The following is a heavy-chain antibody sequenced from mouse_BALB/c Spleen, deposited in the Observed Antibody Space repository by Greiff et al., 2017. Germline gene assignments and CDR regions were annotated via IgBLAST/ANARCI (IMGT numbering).Heavy chain of an antibody. D-gene: IGHD1-1*01. Sequence: QVQLQQPGAELVKPGASVKMSCKASGYTFTSYWMHWVKQRPGQGLEWIGTIDPSDSYTSYNQKFKGKATLTVDTSSSTAYMQLSSLTSEDSAVYYCTREDLITTPDYWGQGTTLIVSS. CDR3: TREDLITTPDY. V-gene: IGHV1S127*01. CDR2: IDPSDSYT. CDR1: GYTFTSYW. J-gene: IGHJ2*01.